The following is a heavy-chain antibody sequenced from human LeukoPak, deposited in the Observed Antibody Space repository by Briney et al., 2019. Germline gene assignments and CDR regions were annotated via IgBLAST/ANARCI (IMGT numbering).Heavy chain of an antibody. CDR1: GFTVSSNY. CDR3: ARDAIMDV. J-gene: IGHJ6*03. V-gene: IGHV3-53*01. CDR2: IYSGGST. Sequence: GGSLRLSWAASGFTVSSNYMSWVRQAPGKGLEWVAVIYSGGSTYYGDSAKGRFNITRDNSKNTLYLQMNSLRAEDTAVYYCARDAIMDVWGKGTTVTVSS.